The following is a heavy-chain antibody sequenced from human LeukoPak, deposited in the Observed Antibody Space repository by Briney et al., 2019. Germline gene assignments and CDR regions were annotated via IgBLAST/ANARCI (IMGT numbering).Heavy chain of an antibody. J-gene: IGHJ5*02. Sequence: SQTLSLTCAVSGGSISSGGYSWNWIRQPPGKGLEWIGYIYHSGTTYYNPSLKSRVTISVDRSKNQFSLKLSSVTAADTAVYYCARDQSSGWYWFDPWGQGTLVTVSS. CDR1: GGSISSGGYS. CDR2: IYHSGTT. CDR3: ARDQSSGWYWFDP. V-gene: IGHV4-30-2*01. D-gene: IGHD6-13*01.